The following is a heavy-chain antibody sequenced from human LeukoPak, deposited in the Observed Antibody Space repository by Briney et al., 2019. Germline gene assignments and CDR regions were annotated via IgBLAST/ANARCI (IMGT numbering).Heavy chain of an antibody. CDR2: IIPIFGTA. J-gene: IGHJ4*02. V-gene: IGHV1-69*13. CDR3: ARVPPRGEYFDY. Sequence: GASVKVSCKASGGTFSSYAISWVRQAPGQGLEWMGGIIPIFGTANYAQKFQGRVTITADESTSTAYMELSSLRSEDTAVYYCARVPPRGEYFDYWGQGTLVTVSS. CDR1: GGTFSSYA. D-gene: IGHD3-16*01.